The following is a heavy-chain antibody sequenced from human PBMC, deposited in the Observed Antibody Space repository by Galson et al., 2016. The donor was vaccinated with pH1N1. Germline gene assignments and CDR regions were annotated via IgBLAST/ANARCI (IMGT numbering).Heavy chain of an antibody. Sequence: SLRLSCAASGFTFSPYWMHWVRQAPGKGLEWVANIKHDGSQKYYVDSVKGRFTISRDNAKNALYLQMNSLRGEDTAVYYCARGIGGRDAYCGQRTLVTVSS. CDR1: GFTFSPYW. D-gene: IGHD3-3*01. V-gene: IGHV3-7*05. J-gene: IGHJ4*02. CDR2: IKHDGSQK. CDR3: ARGIGGRDAY.